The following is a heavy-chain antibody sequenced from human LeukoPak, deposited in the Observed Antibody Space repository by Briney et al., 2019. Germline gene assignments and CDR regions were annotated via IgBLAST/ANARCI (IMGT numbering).Heavy chain of an antibody. CDR3: ARAPTVLVGYCSSSSCQADY. J-gene: IGHJ4*02. V-gene: IGHV3-21*01. D-gene: IGHD2-2*01. Sequence: PGGSLRLSCAASGFTFRSYSMNWVRQAPGKGLEWVSAIDSSSTYIYYADSVKGRFTISRDNAENSLYLQMNSLRVEDTAVYYCARAPTVLVGYCSSSSCQADYWGQGTLVTVSS. CDR1: GFTFRSYS. CDR2: IDSSSTYI.